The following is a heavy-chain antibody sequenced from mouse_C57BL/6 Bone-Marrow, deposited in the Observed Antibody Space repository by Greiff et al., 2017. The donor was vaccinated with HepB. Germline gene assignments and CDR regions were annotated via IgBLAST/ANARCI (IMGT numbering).Heavy chain of an antibody. V-gene: IGHV5-16*01. D-gene: IGHD2-1*01. CDR3: ARIYWPYAMDY. J-gene: IGHJ4*01. CDR2: INYDGSST. CDR1: GFTFSDYY. Sequence: EVQVVESEGGLVQPGRSMKLSCTASGFTFSDYYMAWVRQVPEKGLEWVANINYDGSSTYYLDSLKSRFIISRDNAKNILYLQMSSLKSEDTATYYCARIYWPYAMDYWGQGTSVTVSS.